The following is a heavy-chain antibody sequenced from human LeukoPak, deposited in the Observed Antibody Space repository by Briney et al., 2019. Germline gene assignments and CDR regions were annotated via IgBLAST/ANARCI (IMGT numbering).Heavy chain of an antibody. CDR3: ARTYCRGGSCHFDY. J-gene: IGHJ4*02. CDR1: GGSISSYY. CDR2: IYYSGST. D-gene: IGHD2-15*01. Sequence: SETLSLTCTVSGGSISSYYWSWIRQPPGKGLEWIGYIYYSGSTDSNPSLKSRVTISVDTTKNQISLKLSSVTAADTAVYYCARTYCRGGSCHFDYWGQGTLVTVSS. V-gene: IGHV4-59*08.